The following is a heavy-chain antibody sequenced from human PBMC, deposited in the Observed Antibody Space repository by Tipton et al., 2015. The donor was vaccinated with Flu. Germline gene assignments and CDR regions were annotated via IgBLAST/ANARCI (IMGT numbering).Heavy chain of an antibody. CDR1: GGSISSYY. CDR3: ARRPCSGGSCRSAFDI. D-gene: IGHD2-15*01. J-gene: IGHJ3*02. V-gene: IGHV4-59*08. Sequence: LRLSCTVSGGSISSYYWIWIRQPPGKGLEWIGYIYYSGSTNYNPSLKSRVTISVDTSKNQFSLKLSSVTAADTAVYYCARRPCSGGSCRSAFDIWGQGTMVTVPS. CDR2: IYYSGST.